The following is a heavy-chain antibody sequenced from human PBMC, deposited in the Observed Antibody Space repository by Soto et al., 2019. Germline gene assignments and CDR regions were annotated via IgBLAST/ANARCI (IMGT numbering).Heavy chain of an antibody. CDR2: ISYDGSNK. Sequence: GGSLRLSCAASGFTFSSYAMHWVRQAPGKGLEWVAVISYDGSNKYYADSVKGRFTISRDNSKNTLYLQMNSLRAEDTAVYYCARGLDTAMVPFDYWGQGTLVTVSS. CDR3: ARGLDTAMVPFDY. D-gene: IGHD5-18*01. V-gene: IGHV3-30-3*01. CDR1: GFTFSSYA. J-gene: IGHJ4*02.